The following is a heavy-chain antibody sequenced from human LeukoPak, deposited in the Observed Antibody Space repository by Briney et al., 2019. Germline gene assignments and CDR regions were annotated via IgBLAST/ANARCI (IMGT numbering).Heavy chain of an antibody. J-gene: IGHJ4*02. CDR2: ISSSGGST. V-gene: IGHV3-23*01. Sequence: PGGSLRLSCAASGFTFSRYAMQWVRQAPGKGLEWVSSISSSGGSTYYADSVKGRFTISRDNSKNTLYLQMNSLRAEDTAVYYCAKGGLRLGELSLDYWGQGTLVTVSS. D-gene: IGHD3-16*02. CDR3: AKGGLRLGELSLDY. CDR1: GFTFSRYA.